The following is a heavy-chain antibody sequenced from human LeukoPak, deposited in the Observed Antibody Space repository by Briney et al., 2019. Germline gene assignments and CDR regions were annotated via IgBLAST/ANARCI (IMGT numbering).Heavy chain of an antibody. CDR1: GFTFSSYA. Sequence: GGSLRLSCAASGFTFSSYAMRWVRQAPGKGLEWVSAISGSGGSTYYADSVKGRFTISRDNSKNTLYLQMNSLRAEDTAVYYCARGYDILTGYLGGDYWGQGTLVTVSS. CDR3: ARGYDILTGYLGGDY. V-gene: IGHV3-23*01. CDR2: ISGSGGST. J-gene: IGHJ4*02. D-gene: IGHD3-9*01.